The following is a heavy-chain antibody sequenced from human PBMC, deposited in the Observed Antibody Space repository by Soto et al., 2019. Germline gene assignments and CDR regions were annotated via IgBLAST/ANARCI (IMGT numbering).Heavy chain of an antibody. Sequence: GGSLRLSCAASGFTFSSYAMSWVRQAPGKGLEWVSAISGSGGSTYYADSVKGRFTISRDNSKNTLYLQMNSLRAEDTAVYYCAKDRVYCYCCSCSRYLYYFWGQRSLDIGSS. CDR2: ISGSGGST. J-gene: IGHJ4*02. V-gene: IGHV3-23*01. CDR1: GFTFSSYA. D-gene: IGHD2-2*01. CDR3: AKDRVYCYCCSCSRYLYYF.